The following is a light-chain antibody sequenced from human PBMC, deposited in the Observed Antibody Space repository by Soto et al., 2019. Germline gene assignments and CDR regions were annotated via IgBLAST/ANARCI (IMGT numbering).Light chain of an antibody. CDR2: VAS. CDR3: LQDYSYPLT. CDR1: QDIRDE. V-gene: IGKV1-6*02. Sequence: AIQMTQSPSSLSASVGDGVTITCRASQDIRDELGWYQQKPGKAPNLLIYVASNLQSGVPSRFIGSGSGTEFTLTISSLQTEDFATYYCLQDYSYPLTFDGGTKVEIK. J-gene: IGKJ4*01.